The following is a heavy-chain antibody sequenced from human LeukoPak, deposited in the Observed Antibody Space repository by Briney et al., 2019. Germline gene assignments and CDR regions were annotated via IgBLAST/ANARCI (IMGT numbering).Heavy chain of an antibody. CDR1: GGSFSGYY. Sequence: PSETLSLTCAVYGGSFSGYYWSWIRQPPGKGLEWIGEIYHSGSTNYNPSLKSRVTISVDKSKNQFSLKLSSVTAADTAVYYCARVGDYGDSTIDYWGQGTLVTVSS. CDR2: IYHSGST. D-gene: IGHD4-17*01. V-gene: IGHV4-34*01. J-gene: IGHJ4*02. CDR3: ARVGDYGDSTIDY.